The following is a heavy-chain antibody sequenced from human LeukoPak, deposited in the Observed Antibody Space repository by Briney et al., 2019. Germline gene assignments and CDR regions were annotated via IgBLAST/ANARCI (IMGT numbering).Heavy chain of an antibody. CDR2: IHRSGST. CDR1: PDSTTSNF. D-gene: IGHD1-14*01. Sequence: SETLSLTCTVSPDSTTSNFWSWVRQPPGKGLEWIGEIHRSGSTNYNPSLQSRVTISIDRSKNQIALELSSVTAADTAVYYCAREIVGGFNPGVYWGQGTLVTASS. J-gene: IGHJ4*02. CDR3: AREIVGGFNPGVY. V-gene: IGHV4-4*02.